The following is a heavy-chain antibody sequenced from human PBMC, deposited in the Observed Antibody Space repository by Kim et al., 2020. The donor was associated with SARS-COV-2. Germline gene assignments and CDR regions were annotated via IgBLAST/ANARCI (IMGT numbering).Heavy chain of an antibody. CDR2: IHWDDDG. Sequence: SGPTLVKPTQTLTLTCTFSGFSLNTSGVGVGWIRQPPGKALECLARIHWDDDGHYNPSLKNRLTITKDTSRNQVVLTMTEMDPVDTGTYYCARLNYFSYYMDVWGKGTTVTVSS. J-gene: IGHJ6*03. CDR3: ARLNYFSYYMDV. V-gene: IGHV2-5*02. CDR1: GFSLNTSGVG.